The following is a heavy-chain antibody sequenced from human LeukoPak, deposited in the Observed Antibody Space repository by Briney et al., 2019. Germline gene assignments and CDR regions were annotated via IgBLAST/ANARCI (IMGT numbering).Heavy chain of an antibody. CDR1: GYTFTSYG. CDR2: ISAYNGNK. V-gene: IGHV1-18*01. CDR3: ARGSSLHMMDAFDI. J-gene: IGHJ3*02. D-gene: IGHD3-16*01. Sequence: ASVKVSCKASGYTFTSYGISWVRQAPGQGRGWMGWISAYNGNKNYAQKLQGRVTMTTDTSTSTAYMELRSLRPDDTAVYYCARGSSLHMMDAFDIWGQGTMVTVPS.